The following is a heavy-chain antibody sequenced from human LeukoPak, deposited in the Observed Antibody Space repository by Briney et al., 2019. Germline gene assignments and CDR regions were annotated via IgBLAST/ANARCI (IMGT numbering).Heavy chain of an antibody. CDR1: GGSFSGYY. D-gene: IGHD5-18*01. CDR3: ARVGNSYGYYMDV. CDR2: INHSGST. V-gene: IGHV4-34*01. Sequence: PSETLSLTCAVYGGSFSGYYWSWIRQPPGKGLEWIGEINHSGSTNYNPSLKSRVTISVDTSKNQSSLKLSSVTAADTAVYYCARVGNSYGYYMDVWGKGTTVTVSS. J-gene: IGHJ6*03.